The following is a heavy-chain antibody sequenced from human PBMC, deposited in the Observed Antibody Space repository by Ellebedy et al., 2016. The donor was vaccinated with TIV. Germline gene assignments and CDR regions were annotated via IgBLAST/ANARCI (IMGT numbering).Heavy chain of an antibody. V-gene: IGHV3-23*01. Sequence: GESLKISXAASGFTFSSYAMSWVRQAPGKGLEWVSAISGSGGSTYYADSVKGRFTISRDNSKNTLYLQMNSLRAEDTAVYYCAKDGPGEVWYYFDYWGQGTLVTVSS. D-gene: IGHD3-10*01. CDR3: AKDGPGEVWYYFDY. CDR1: GFTFSSYA. J-gene: IGHJ4*02. CDR2: ISGSGGST.